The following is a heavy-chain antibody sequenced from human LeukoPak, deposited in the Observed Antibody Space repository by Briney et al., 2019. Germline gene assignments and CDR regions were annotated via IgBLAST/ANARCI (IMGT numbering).Heavy chain of an antibody. D-gene: IGHD1-26*01. CDR1: GYTLTELS. CDR2: FDPEDGET. Sequence: ASVKASCNASGYTLTELSMHWVRQAPGKGLEWMGGFDPEDGETIYAQKFQGRVTMTEDTSTDTAYMELSSLRSEDTAVYYCATDHLYSGSYYVDYWGQGTLVTVSS. J-gene: IGHJ4*02. V-gene: IGHV1-24*01. CDR3: ATDHLYSGSYYVDY.